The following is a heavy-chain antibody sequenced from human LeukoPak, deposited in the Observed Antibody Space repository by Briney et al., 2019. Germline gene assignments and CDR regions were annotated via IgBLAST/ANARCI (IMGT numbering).Heavy chain of an antibody. CDR2: ISTSGSTT. J-gene: IGHJ4*02. Sequence: PGGSLRLSCAASGFTFSSFEMNWVRQAPGKGLEWVSYISTSGSTTYYADSVKGRFTISRDNAKNSLYRQMNSLRAEDTAIYYCVREMGGYPFDHWGQGTLVTVSS. V-gene: IGHV3-48*03. CDR1: GFTFSSFE. CDR3: VREMGGYPFDH. D-gene: IGHD5-12*01.